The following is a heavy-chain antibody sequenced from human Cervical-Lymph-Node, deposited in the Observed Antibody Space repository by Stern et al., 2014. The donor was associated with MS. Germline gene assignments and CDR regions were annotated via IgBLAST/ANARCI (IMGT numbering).Heavy chain of an antibody. CDR3: AKVHGGYYHDYFDY. CDR2: ISTISSST. J-gene: IGHJ4*02. D-gene: IGHD2/OR15-2a*01. V-gene: IGHV3-9*01. CDR1: GFTFGDFA. Sequence: EVQLVESGGGLVQPGRSLRLSCAASGFTFGDFAMHWVRQAPGKGLEWVSGISTISSSTNYADSVRCRFTISRDNAKNSLYLQMNSLRPEDTAFYYCAKVHGGYYHDYFDYWGQGTLVTVSS.